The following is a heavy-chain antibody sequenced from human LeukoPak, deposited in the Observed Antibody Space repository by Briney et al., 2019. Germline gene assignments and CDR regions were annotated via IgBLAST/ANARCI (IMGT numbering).Heavy chain of an antibody. CDR3: AKEPARGYSYGYFDY. J-gene: IGHJ4*02. V-gene: IGHV3-23*01. D-gene: IGHD5-18*01. CDR2: ISGSGGST. CDR1: GFTFSSYA. Sequence: GGSLRLSCAASGFTFSSYAMSWVRQTPGKGLEWVSAISGSGGSTYYVDSVKGRFTISRDNSKNTLYLQMNSLRAKDTAVYYCAKEPARGYSYGYFDYWGQGTLVTVSS.